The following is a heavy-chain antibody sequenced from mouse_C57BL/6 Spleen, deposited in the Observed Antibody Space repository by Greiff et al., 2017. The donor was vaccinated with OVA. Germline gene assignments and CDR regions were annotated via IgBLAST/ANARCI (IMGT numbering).Heavy chain of an antibody. D-gene: IGHD5-1-1*01. J-gene: IGHJ1*03. CDR1: GYTFTSYW. CDR2: IDPSDSET. V-gene: IGHV1-52*01. Sequence: QVQLKQPGAELVRPGSSVKLSCKASGYTFTSYWMHWVKQRPIQGLEWIGNIDPSDSETHYNQKFKDKATLTVDKSSSTAYMQLSSLTSEDSAVYYWARYPIQRGYFDVWGTGTTVTVSS. CDR3: ARYPIQRGYFDV.